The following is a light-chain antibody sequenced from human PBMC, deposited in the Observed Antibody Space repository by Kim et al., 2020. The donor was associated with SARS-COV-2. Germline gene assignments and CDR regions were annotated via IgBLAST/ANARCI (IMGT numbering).Light chain of an antibody. CDR2: LDT. Sequence: SYELTQPPSVSVSPGQTASITCSGNNVGDKNAFWYQQKLGQSPVLVIYLDTKRPSGIPERFSASNSRNTATLTISGAQYMDEADYYCQTWDNNVVVFGGGTQLTVL. J-gene: IGLJ2*01. CDR3: QTWDNNVVV. V-gene: IGLV3-1*01. CDR1: NVGDKN.